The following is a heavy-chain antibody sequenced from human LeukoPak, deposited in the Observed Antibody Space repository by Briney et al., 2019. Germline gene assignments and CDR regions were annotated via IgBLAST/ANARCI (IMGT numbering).Heavy chain of an antibody. CDR3: ARSWSLRHFDY. J-gene: IGHJ4*02. CDR2: ITSDGRST. V-gene: IGHV3-74*01. CDR1: GFTFSSYQ. D-gene: IGHD5-12*01. Sequence: PGGSLRLSCAASGFTFSSYQMHWVRQAPGKGLVWVSHITSDGRSTIYADSVKGRFTISRDNAKNTLYLQMNSLRAEDTAVYYCARSWSLRHFDYWGQGTLVTVSS.